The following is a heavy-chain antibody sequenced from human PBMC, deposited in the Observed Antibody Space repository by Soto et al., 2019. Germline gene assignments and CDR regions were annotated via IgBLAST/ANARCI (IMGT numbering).Heavy chain of an antibody. J-gene: IGHJ3*02. CDR3: AHGRYYDYVWGSYRYTFAFDI. V-gene: IGHV2-5*02. Sequence: QITLKESGPTLVKPTQTLTLTCTFSGFSLSTSGVGVGWIRQPPGKALEWLALIYWDDDKRYSPSLKSRLTLTKDTYKNQVVLTMTNMDPVDTATYYCAHGRYYDYVWGSYRYTFAFDIWGQGTMVTVSS. CDR2: IYWDDDK. CDR1: GFSLSTSGVG. D-gene: IGHD3-16*02.